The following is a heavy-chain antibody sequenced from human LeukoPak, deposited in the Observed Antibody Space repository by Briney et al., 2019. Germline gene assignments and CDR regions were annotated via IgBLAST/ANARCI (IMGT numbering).Heavy chain of an antibody. CDR2: IYYSGST. Sequence: PSETLSLTCTVSGYSISSSSYYWGWIRQPPGKGLEWIGSIYYSGSTYYNPSLKSRVTISVDTSKNQFSLKLSSVTAADTAVYYCARDWKGLLGTLGQNWFDPWGQGTLVTVSS. J-gene: IGHJ5*02. CDR1: GYSISSSSYY. V-gene: IGHV4-39*07. D-gene: IGHD7-27*01. CDR3: ARDWKGLLGTLGQNWFDP.